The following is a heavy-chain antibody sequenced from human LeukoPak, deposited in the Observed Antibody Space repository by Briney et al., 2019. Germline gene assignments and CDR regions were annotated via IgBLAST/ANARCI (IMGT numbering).Heavy chain of an antibody. V-gene: IGHV6-1*01. J-gene: IGHJ4*02. D-gene: IGHD6-19*01. CDR2: TYYRSKWYN. CDR3: ARAPTPIIAVAGSFDY. CDR1: GNSVSNNSAA. Sequence: SQTLSLTCAISGNSVSNNSAAWNWIRQSPSRGLEWLGRTYYRSKWYNDYAVSVKSRITINPDTSKNQFSLQVNSVTPEDTAVYYCARAPTPIIAVAGSFDYWGQGTLVTVSS.